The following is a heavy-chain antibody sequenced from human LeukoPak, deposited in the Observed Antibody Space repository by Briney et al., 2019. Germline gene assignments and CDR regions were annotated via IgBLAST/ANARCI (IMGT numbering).Heavy chain of an antibody. CDR1: GGSFSSYA. J-gene: IGHJ4*02. V-gene: IGHV1-69*05. D-gene: IGHD2-2*01. CDR3: ARDPYCSSTSCRPRSPNYFDY. CDR2: IIPIFGTA. Sequence: SVKVSFKASGGSFSSYAISWVRQAPGQGLEWMGRIIPIFGTANYAQKFQGRVTITTDESTSTAYMELSSLRSEDTAVYYCARDPYCSSTSCRPRSPNYFDYWGQGTLVTVSS.